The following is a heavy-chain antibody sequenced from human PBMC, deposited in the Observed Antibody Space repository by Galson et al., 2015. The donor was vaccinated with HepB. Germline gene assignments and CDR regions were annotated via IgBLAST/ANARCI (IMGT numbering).Heavy chain of an antibody. CDR2: INHNGST. CDR1: GGSFSGYY. V-gene: IGHV4-34*01. Sequence: TLSLTCAVYGGSFSGYYWSWIRQPPGKGLEWIGEINHNGSTNYNPSLKSRVTISVDTSKNQFSLKLSSVTAADTAVYYCATGVRGPTYFDYWGQGTLVTVSS. CDR3: ATGVRGPTYFDY. D-gene: IGHD2-2*01. J-gene: IGHJ4*02.